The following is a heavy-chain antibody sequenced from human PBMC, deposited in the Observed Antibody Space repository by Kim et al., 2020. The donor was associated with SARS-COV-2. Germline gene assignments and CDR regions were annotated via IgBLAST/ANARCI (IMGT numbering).Heavy chain of an antibody. D-gene: IGHD3-3*01. CDR3: ARGTVAGDRRYDFWSGYWGGFDY. Sequence: SETLSLTCAVYGGSFSGYYWSWIRQPPGKGLEWIGEINHSGSTNYNPSLKSRVTISVDTSKNQFSLKLSSVTAADTTVYYCARGTVAGDRRYDFWSGYWGGFDYWGQGTLGTVSS. CDR1: GGSFSGYY. V-gene: IGHV4-34*01. CDR2: INHSGST. J-gene: IGHJ4*02.